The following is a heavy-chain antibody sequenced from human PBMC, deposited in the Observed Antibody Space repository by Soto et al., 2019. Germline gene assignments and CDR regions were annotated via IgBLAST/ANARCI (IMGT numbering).Heavy chain of an antibody. Sequence: GGSLRLSCAASGFTFDDYAMHWVRQAPGKGLEWVSGISWNSGSIGYADSVKGRFTISRDNAKNSLYLQMNSLRAEDTALYYCAKGDRVSIAAAGTDYYYGMDGWGQGTTVTVSS. D-gene: IGHD6-13*01. CDR2: ISWNSGSI. V-gene: IGHV3-9*01. CDR3: AKGDRVSIAAAGTDYYYGMDG. CDR1: GFTFDDYA. J-gene: IGHJ6*02.